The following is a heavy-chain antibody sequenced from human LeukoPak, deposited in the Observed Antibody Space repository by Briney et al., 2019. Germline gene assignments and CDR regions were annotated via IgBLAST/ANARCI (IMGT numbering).Heavy chain of an antibody. Sequence: WASVKVSCKASGYTFTGYYMHWVRQAPGQGLEWMGWINPNSGGTNYAQKFQGRVTMTRDTSISTAYMELSRLRSDDTAVYYCAISSSSWLIRTYYFDYWGQGTLVTVSS. CDR3: AISSSSWLIRTYYFDY. CDR1: GYTFTGYY. CDR2: INPNSGGT. J-gene: IGHJ4*02. D-gene: IGHD6-13*01. V-gene: IGHV1-2*02.